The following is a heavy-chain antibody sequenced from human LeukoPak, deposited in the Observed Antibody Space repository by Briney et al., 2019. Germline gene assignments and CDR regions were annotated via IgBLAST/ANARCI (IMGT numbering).Heavy chain of an antibody. CDR1: VFTFSNAW. V-gene: IGHV3-15*01. D-gene: IGHD6-19*01. CDR2: IKSKTDCGTT. CDR3: TTADLYSSAPYHFDY. Sequence: KPGGSLRLCCAASVFTFSNAWMSGVGQAPGKGREGVGRIKSKTDCGTTDYAAPVKGRFTISRDHSKNTLYLQMNSLKTEDTAVYYCTTADLYSSAPYHFDYWGQGTLVTVSS. J-gene: IGHJ4*02.